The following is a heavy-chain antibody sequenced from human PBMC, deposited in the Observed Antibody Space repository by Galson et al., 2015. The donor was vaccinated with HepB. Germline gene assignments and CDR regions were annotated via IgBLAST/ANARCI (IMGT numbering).Heavy chain of an antibody. V-gene: IGHV3-48*02. J-gene: IGHJ5*02. CDR3: AREAYSGYPNWFDP. D-gene: IGHD5-12*01. Sequence: SLRLSCAASGFTFSSYSMNWVRQAPGKGLEWVSYVSSSSSTIYYADSVKGRFTISRDNAKNSLYLQMNSLRDEDTAVYYCAREAYSGYPNWFDPWGQGTLVTVSS. CDR2: VSSSSSTI. CDR1: GFTFSSYS.